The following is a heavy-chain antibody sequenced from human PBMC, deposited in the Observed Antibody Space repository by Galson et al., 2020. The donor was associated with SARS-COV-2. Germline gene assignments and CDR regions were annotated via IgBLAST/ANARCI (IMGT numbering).Heavy chain of an antibody. CDR2: ISYDGSNK. V-gene: IGHV3-30-3*01. J-gene: IGHJ6*03. CDR1: GFTFSSYG. Sequence: GESLKISCAASGFTFSSYGLHWVRQAPGKGLECVAAISYDGSNKYYPDSVKGRFTVSRDNSKSTLYLQMNSLRPEDTAVYYCARCGAQYFYYMDVWGKGTTVTVSS. CDR3: ARCGAQYFYYMDV. D-gene: IGHD2-21*01.